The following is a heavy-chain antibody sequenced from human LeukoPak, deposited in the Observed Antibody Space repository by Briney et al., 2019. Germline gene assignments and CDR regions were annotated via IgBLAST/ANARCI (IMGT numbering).Heavy chain of an antibody. V-gene: IGHV3-23*01. J-gene: IGHJ5*02. CDR1: GFRFSDFT. CDR2: IGGSGGST. Sequence: PGGSLRLSCAASGFRFSDFTMPWVRQAPGQGPEWVSAIGGSGGSTYYADSLGGRFTISRGNSKDMLYLQMNSLKVEDTATYYCGKEGGALGQGTKVTVSS. CDR3: GKEGGA. D-gene: IGHD3-16*01.